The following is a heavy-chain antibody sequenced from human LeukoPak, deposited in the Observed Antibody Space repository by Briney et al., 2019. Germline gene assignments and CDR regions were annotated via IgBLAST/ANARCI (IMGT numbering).Heavy chain of an antibody. D-gene: IGHD1-26*01. Sequence: GGSLRLSCTASGFTFSSYNMNWVRQAPGKGLEWVSSITSGSSYIYYADSVKGRFTISRDNAKNSLYLQMNSLRAEDTAVYYCARDPYSGSYGNYYYYFMDVWGKGTTVTISS. CDR1: GFTFSSYN. J-gene: IGHJ6*03. CDR3: ARDPYSGSYGNYYYYFMDV. CDR2: ITSGSSYI. V-gene: IGHV3-21*01.